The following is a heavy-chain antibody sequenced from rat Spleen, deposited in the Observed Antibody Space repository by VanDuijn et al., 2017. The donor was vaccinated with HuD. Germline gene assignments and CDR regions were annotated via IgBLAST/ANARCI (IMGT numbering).Heavy chain of an antibody. CDR2: ISPSGGST. J-gene: IGHJ2*01. CDR1: GFTFSNYG. V-gene: IGHV5-19*01. D-gene: IGHD1-11*01. CDR3: ARHRNYGGIPFDF. Sequence: EVQLVESGGGLVQPGRSLKLSCAASGFTFSNYGLHWIRQAPTKGLEWVASISPSGGSTYYRGSVKGRFTISRDNAKSTLYLQMDSLRSEDTATYYCARHRNYGGIPFDFWGQGVMVTVSS.